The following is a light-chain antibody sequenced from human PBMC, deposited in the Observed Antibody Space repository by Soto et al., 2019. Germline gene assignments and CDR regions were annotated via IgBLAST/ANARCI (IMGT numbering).Light chain of an antibody. CDR3: QQYGDWPLT. CDR2: ATS. V-gene: IGKV3-15*01. CDR1: QSVGNN. Sequence: EIVVTQSPATLTVSPGERATLSCRASQSVGNNFAWYQQKPGQAPRLLIFATSTRATGVPARFSGSGSGTEFTLTISSLQSEDFAVYYCQQYGDWPLTFGGGAMVEI. J-gene: IGKJ4*01.